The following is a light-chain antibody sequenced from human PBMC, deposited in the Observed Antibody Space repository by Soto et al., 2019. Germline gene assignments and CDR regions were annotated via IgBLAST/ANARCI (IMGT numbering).Light chain of an antibody. CDR2: EVS. V-gene: IGLV2-14*01. CDR3: KSYAGSNTYV. CDR1: SSDVGGYKY. J-gene: IGLJ1*01. Sequence: QSALTQPASVSGSPGQSITISCTGTSSDVGGYKYVSWYQQHPGKAPKLMMFEVSNRPSGVSNRFSGSKSGNTASLTISGLQAEDEADYFCKSYAGSNTYVFGSGTKVTVL.